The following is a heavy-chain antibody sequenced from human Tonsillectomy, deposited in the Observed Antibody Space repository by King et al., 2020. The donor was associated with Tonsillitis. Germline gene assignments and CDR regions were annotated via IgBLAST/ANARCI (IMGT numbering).Heavy chain of an antibody. D-gene: IGHD6-6*01. CDR1: GFTFGDYA. CDR3: TRLSYSSSGNYYFDY. CDR2: IRSKIYGGTK. J-gene: IGHJ4*02. V-gene: IGHV3-49*04. Sequence: DVQLVESGGGLVQPGRSLRLSCTASGFTFGDYAMSWVRQAPGKGLEWVGFIRSKIYGGTKEYAASVKGRFTISRDDSKSIAYLQMNSLKTDDTAVYYCTRLSYSSSGNYYFDYWGQGTLVTGSS.